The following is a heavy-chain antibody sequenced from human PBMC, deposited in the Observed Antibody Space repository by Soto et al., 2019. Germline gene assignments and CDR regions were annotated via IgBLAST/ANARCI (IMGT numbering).Heavy chain of an antibody. V-gene: IGHV3-7*05. CDR3: AREGVVATISQLDY. J-gene: IGHJ4*02. D-gene: IGHD5-12*01. CDR1: GFTFSSYW. CDR2: IKQDGSEK. Sequence: EVQLVESGGGLVQPGGSLRLSCAASGFTFSSYWMSWVRQAPGKGLEWVANIKQDGSEKYYVDSVKGRFTISRDNAKNSLYLQMNSLSAEDTALYYCAREGVVATISQLDYWGQGTLVTVSS.